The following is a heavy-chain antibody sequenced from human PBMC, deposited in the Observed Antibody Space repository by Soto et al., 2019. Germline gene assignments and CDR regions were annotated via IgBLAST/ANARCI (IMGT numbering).Heavy chain of an antibody. D-gene: IGHD4-17*01. CDR2: IIPIFGTA. Sequence: QVQLVQSGADVKKPGSSVKVSCKASGGTFSSYAISWVRPAPGQGLEWMGGIIPIFGTANYAQKFQGRVTITADESTSTAYMELSSLRSEDTAVYYCARDRDGDPSYWYFDLWGRGTLVTVSS. CDR1: GGTFSSYA. V-gene: IGHV1-69*01. J-gene: IGHJ2*01. CDR3: ARDRDGDPSYWYFDL.